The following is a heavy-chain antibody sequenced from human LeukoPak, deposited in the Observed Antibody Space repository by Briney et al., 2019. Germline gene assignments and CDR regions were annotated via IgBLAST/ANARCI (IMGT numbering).Heavy chain of an antibody. CDR3: ARVDRYYFYLDV. CDR2: IMPMFGAP. J-gene: IGHJ6*03. V-gene: IGHV1-69*05. Sequence: SVKVSCKASGGSFSTYTITWVRQAPGQGLEWMGGIMPMFGAPSYAQKFQGRVTVTTDESTSTAYMEMRSLRFEDTAIYYCARVDRYYFYLDVWGKGTTVTASS. CDR1: GGSFSTYT.